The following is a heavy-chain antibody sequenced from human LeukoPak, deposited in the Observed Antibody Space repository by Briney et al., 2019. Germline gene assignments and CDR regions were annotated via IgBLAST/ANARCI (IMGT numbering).Heavy chain of an antibody. J-gene: IGHJ4*02. CDR3: ARSQRDTKVTFDY. Sequence: SETLSLTCTVSGGSISSYYWSWIRQPPGKGLEWIGYFFYSGSTNYNPSLKSRVTISVDTSKNQFSLKLSSVTAADTAVYYCARSQRDTKVTFDYWGQGTLVTVSS. CDR1: GGSISSYY. CDR2: FFYSGST. D-gene: IGHD5-18*01. V-gene: IGHV4-59*01.